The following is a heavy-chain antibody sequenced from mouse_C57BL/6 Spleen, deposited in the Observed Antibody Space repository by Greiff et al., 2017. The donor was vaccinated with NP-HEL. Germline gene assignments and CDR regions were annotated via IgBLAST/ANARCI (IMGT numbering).Heavy chain of an antibody. Sequence: QVQLQQSGTELVKPGASVKLSCKASGYTFTSYWMHWVKQRPGQGLEWIGNINPSNGGTNYNEKFKSKATLTVDKSSSTAYMQLSSLTSEDSAVYYCARFITPYWYFDVWGTGTTVTVSS. D-gene: IGHD1-1*01. V-gene: IGHV1-53*01. J-gene: IGHJ1*03. CDR1: GYTFTSYW. CDR2: INPSNGGT. CDR3: ARFITPYWYFDV.